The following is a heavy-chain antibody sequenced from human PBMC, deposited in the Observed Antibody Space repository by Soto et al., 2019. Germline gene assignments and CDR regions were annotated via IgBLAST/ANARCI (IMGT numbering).Heavy chain of an antibody. D-gene: IGHD5-18*01. CDR2: IIPIFGTA. CDR3: ARDGGYSDGSFDY. CDR1: GGTFSSYA. Sequence: SVKVSCQASGGTFSSYAISWVRQSPGQGLEWMGGIIPIFGTANYAQKFQGRVTITADKSTSTAYMELSSLRSEETAVYYWARDGGYSDGSFDYWGQGTLVTVSS. V-gene: IGHV1-69*06. J-gene: IGHJ4*02.